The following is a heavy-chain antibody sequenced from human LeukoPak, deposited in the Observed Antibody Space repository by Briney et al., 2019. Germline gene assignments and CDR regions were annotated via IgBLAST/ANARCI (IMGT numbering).Heavy chain of an antibody. J-gene: IGHJ4*02. CDR1: EYTLTELS. Sequence: ASVKVSCKVSEYTLTELSMHWVRQAPGKGLEWMGWINPNSGGTNYAQKFQGRVTMTRDTSISTAYMELSRLRSDDTAVYYCARDRAVYYYDSSGFDYWGQGTLVTVSS. V-gene: IGHV1-2*02. CDR3: ARDRAVYYYDSSGFDY. CDR2: INPNSGGT. D-gene: IGHD3-22*01.